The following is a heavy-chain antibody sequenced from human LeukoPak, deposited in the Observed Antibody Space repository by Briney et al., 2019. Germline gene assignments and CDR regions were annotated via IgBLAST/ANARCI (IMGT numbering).Heavy chain of an antibody. Sequence: SQTLSLTCTVSGGSISSGSYYWSWIRQPPGKGLEWIGYIYYSGSTNYNPSLKSRVTISVDTSKNQFSLKLTSVTAADTAVYYCARTTEGGYTYGYFYYYYMDVWGKGTTVTISS. CDR2: IYYSGST. CDR1: GGSISSGSYY. CDR3: ARTTEGGYTYGYFYYYYMDV. V-gene: IGHV4-61*01. J-gene: IGHJ6*03. D-gene: IGHD5-18*01.